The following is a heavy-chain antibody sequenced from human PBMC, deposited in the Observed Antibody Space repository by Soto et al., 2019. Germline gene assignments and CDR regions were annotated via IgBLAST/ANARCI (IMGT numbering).Heavy chain of an antibody. D-gene: IGHD3-16*02. CDR2: MNPNSGTT. Sequence: GASVKVSCKASGYTFTSYDINWVRQATGQGLEWMGWMNPNSGTTGYAQKFQGRVTMTRDTSISTVYMELSSLRSEDTALYYCASKHCREGGSYPYRGQGTLVPVSS. CDR3: ASKHCREGGSYPY. CDR1: GYTFTSYD. V-gene: IGHV1-8*01. J-gene: IGHJ4*02.